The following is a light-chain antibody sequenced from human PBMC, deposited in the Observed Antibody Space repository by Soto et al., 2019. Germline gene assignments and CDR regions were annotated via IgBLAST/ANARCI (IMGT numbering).Light chain of an antibody. CDR3: TSYTRSSTYV. CDR1: SSAVGGYTY. CDR2: DVS. J-gene: IGLJ1*01. V-gene: IGLV2-14*03. Sequence: QSVLTRPASVSGSAGQSSAISCTGTSSAVGGYTYASWYQHHPGTAPKLMMYDVSNRPPGVSTRFSGSKSGNTASPPISGLQAEDEADYSCTSYTRSSTYVFGTGTQVTVL.